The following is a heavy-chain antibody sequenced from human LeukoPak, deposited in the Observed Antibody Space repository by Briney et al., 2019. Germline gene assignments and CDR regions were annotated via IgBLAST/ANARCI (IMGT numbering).Heavy chain of an antibody. CDR3: ARVQWQITHDSRAQTDY. J-gene: IGHJ4*02. CDR1: GYTFTSYG. V-gene: IGHV1-18*01. Sequence: GASVKVSCKASGYTFTSYGISWVRQAPGQGLEWMGWISAYNGNTNYAQKHQGRVTMTTDTSTSTAYMELRSLRSDDTAVYYCARVQWQITHDSRAQTDYWGQGTLVTVSS. D-gene: IGHD3-22*01. CDR2: ISAYNGNT.